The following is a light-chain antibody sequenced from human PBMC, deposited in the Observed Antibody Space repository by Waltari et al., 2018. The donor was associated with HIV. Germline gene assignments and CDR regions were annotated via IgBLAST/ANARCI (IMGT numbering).Light chain of an antibody. CDR2: SNN. Sequence: QSVLTQPPSASGTPGQRVTISCSGSSSNIGSDTVNWYQQLPRTAPKLLIYSNNRRPCRGPDRFSGSKSGTSASLAISGLQSEDEADYYCAAWDDSLNVVFGGGTKLTVL. V-gene: IGLV1-44*01. CDR1: SSNIGSDT. CDR3: AAWDDSLNVV. J-gene: IGLJ2*01.